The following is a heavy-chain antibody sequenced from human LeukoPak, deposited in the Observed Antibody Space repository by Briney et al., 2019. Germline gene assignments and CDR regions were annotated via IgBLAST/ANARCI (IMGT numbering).Heavy chain of an antibody. V-gene: IGHV4-30-2*01. Sequence: PSETLSLTCTVSGGSITSGGYYWSWIRQPPGKGLEWIGYIYHSGNTYYNPSLKSRVTISVDRSKNHFSLRLSSVTAADTAVYYCARDLGGSWYANYYYYGMDVWGQGTTVTVSS. D-gene: IGHD6-13*01. CDR2: IYHSGNT. CDR1: GGSITSGGYY. CDR3: ARDLGGSWYANYYYYGMDV. J-gene: IGHJ6*02.